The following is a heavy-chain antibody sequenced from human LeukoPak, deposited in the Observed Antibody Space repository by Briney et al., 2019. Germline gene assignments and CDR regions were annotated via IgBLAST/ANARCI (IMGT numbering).Heavy chain of an antibody. CDR2: IYYTGIT. Sequence: SETLSLTCTVSGGSITSSGHSWGWIRQPPGKGLEWTGTIYYTGITYYNPSLQIRVTISVGTSRNQFSLKLSSVTAADTAVYYCAQSLDSNTWMGNWFDPWGQGTLVTVSS. CDR3: AQSLDSNTWMGNWFDP. V-gene: IGHV4-39*01. D-gene: IGHD6-13*01. J-gene: IGHJ5*02. CDR1: GGSITSSGHS.